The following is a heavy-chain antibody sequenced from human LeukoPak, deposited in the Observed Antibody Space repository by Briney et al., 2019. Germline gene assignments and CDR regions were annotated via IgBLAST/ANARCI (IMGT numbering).Heavy chain of an antibody. J-gene: IGHJ4*02. Sequence: GFLRLSCTASGFSFSGHWMHWARQLPGKGLVWVSRINPTGSTTSYADSVKGRFTVSRDNAKNTLYLQVNNLRAEDTAVYYCARGPNSNWSGLDFWGQGTLLTVSS. CDR1: GFSFSGHW. V-gene: IGHV3-74*01. D-gene: IGHD6-6*01. CDR3: ARGPNSNWSGLDF. CDR2: INPTGSTT.